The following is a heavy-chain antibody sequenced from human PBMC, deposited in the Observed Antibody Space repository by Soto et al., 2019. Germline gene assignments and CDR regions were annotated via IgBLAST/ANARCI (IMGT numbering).Heavy chain of an antibody. CDR2: ISGSGGST. V-gene: IGHV3-23*01. D-gene: IGHD3-3*01. CDR1: GFTFSSYA. J-gene: IGHJ6*03. CDR3: AKDLHQSIFGVVIIEGGSMDV. Sequence: GGSLRLSCAASGFTFSSYAMSWVRQAPGKGLEWVSAISGSGGSTYYADSVKGRFTISRDNSKNTLYLQMNSLRAEDTAVYYCAKDLHQSIFGVVIIEGGSMDVWGKGTTVTVSS.